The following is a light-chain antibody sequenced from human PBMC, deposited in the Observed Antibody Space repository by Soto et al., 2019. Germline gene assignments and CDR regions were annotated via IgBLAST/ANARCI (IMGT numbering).Light chain of an antibody. J-gene: IGKJ1*01. Sequence: DIQMTQSPSTLSASVGDRVTITCRASQSISSWLAWYQQKPGKAPKLLIYDASSLESGVPSRFSGSGSGTVFTLTISSLPPDDFATYYCQQYNSYWTFGQGTKVEIK. CDR1: QSISSW. CDR3: QQYNSYWT. CDR2: DAS. V-gene: IGKV1-5*01.